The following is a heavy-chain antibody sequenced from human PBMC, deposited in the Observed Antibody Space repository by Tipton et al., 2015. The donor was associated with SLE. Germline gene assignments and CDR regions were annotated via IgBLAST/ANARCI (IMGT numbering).Heavy chain of an antibody. J-gene: IGHJ4*02. CDR3: ARGISSGWWNY. V-gene: IGHV4-39*07. D-gene: IGHD6-19*01. Sequence: TLSLTCTVSGGSISSNTYYWGWIRQPPGKGLEWIGSIYYSGSTYYNPSLKSRVTISVDTSKNQFSLKLSSVTAADTAVYYCARGISSGWWNYWGQGTLVTVSS. CDR1: GGSISSNTYY. CDR2: IYYSGST.